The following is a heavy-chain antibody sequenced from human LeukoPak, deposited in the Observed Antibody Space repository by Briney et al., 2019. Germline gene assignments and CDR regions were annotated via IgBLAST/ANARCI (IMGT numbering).Heavy chain of an antibody. D-gene: IGHD3-16*01. Sequence: GASVRVSCKASGYTFTSYGISWVRQAPGQGLEWMGWISAYNGNTNYAQKFQGRVTMTTDTSTSTAYMELRSLRSDDTAVYYCARDKDYIWGSSPKFDYWGQGTLVTVSS. V-gene: IGHV1-18*01. CDR2: ISAYNGNT. CDR3: ARDKDYIWGSSPKFDY. CDR1: GYTFTSYG. J-gene: IGHJ4*02.